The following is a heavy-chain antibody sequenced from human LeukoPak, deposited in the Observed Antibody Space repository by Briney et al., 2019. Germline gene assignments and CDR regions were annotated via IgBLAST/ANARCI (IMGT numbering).Heavy chain of an antibody. CDR2: INPNSGGT. CDR1: GYTFTGYY. V-gene: IGHV1-2*02. CDR3: ARGYSSSWYIDY. D-gene: IGHD6-13*01. J-gene: IGHJ4*02. Sequence: ASVKVSCKASGYTFTGYYMHWVRQAPGQGLEWMGWINPNSGGTNYAQKFQGRVTMTRDTSISTAYMELSRLRSEDTAVYYCARGYSSSWYIDYWGQGTLVTVSS.